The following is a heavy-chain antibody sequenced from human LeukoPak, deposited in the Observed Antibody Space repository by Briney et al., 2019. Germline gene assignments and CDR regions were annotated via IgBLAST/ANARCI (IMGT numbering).Heavy chain of an antibody. Sequence: GGSLRLSCAASGFTFSSYAMSWIRQAPGKGLEWISAVSGNGINTFYADSVKGRFTISRDNSKNTLYLQINSLRAEDTALYYFATFFANSLPFDYWGKGT. CDR1: GFTFSSYA. D-gene: IGHD2/OR15-2a*01. J-gene: IGHJ4*02. CDR3: ATFFANSLPFDY. V-gene: IGHV3-23*01. CDR2: VSGNGINT.